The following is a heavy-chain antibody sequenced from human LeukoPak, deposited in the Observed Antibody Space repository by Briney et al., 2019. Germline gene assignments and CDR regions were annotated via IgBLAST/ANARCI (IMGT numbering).Heavy chain of an antibody. CDR3: ARDLVAGGLDY. CDR1: GFTFDDYA. CDR2: ISWNSGSI. J-gene: IGHJ4*02. Sequence: GGSLRLSCAASGFTFDDYAMHWVRQAPGKGLEWVSGISWNSGSIGYADSVKGRFTISRDNSKNTLYLQMNSLRAEDTAVYYCARDLVAGGLDYWGQGTLVTVSS. V-gene: IGHV3-9*01. D-gene: IGHD6-19*01.